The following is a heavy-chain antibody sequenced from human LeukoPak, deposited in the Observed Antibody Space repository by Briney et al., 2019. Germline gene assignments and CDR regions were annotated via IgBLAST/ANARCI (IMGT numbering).Heavy chain of an antibody. V-gene: IGHV4-4*02. CDR1: GGSITTTNF. D-gene: IGHD1-1*01. CDR2: ISLRGRT. Sequence: KASETLSLTCGVSGGSITTTNFWSWVRQPPGGGLEWIGEISLRGRTQYNPSLKSRLNISLDESKNHLYLSLASVTAADTAVYYCARHHAEILVPNDWGQGTLVTVSS. CDR3: ARHHAEILVPND. J-gene: IGHJ4*02.